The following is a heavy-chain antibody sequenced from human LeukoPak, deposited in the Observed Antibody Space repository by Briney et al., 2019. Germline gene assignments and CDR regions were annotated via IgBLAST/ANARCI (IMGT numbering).Heavy chain of an antibody. Sequence: SETLSLTCTVSGGSISSYYWSWIRQPAGKGLEWIGRIYVRGSTNYNPSLKSRVTMSVDTSKNQFSLKLSSVTAADTAVYFCARDWGVGGRPGYMDVWGKGTTVTVSS. CDR3: ARDWGVGGRPGYMDV. CDR1: GGSISSYY. CDR2: IYVRGST. J-gene: IGHJ6*03. V-gene: IGHV4-4*07. D-gene: IGHD6-6*01.